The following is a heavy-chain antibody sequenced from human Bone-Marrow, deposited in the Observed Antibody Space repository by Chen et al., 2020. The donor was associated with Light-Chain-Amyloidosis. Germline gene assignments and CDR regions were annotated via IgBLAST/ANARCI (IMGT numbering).Heavy chain of an antibody. CDR3: AKVLGYSSGWYPDAFDI. J-gene: IGHJ3*02. D-gene: IGHD6-19*01. CDR2: ISGSGGGK. V-gene: IGHV3-23*01. CDR1: GFTFVSYA. Sequence: EVQLLESGGGLVRPGGSLRLSCAASGFTFVSYAMTWVRQAPGKGLEWVSVISGSGGGKYYADSVKGRFTISRDNSKNTLYLQMNSLRAEDTAVYYCAKVLGYSSGWYPDAFDIWGQGTMVTVSS.